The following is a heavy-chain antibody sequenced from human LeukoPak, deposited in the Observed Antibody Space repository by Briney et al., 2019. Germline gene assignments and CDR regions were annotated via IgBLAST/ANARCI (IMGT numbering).Heavy chain of an antibody. V-gene: IGHV3-20*04. CDR3: ARGSKWELLLPFDY. CDR1: GFTFSSYW. D-gene: IGHD1-26*01. Sequence: GGSLRLSCAASGFTFSSYWMSWVRQAPGKGLEWVSGINWNGGSTGYADSVKGRFTISRDNAKNSLYLQMNSLRAEDTALYYCARGSKWELLLPFDYWGQGTLVTVSS. J-gene: IGHJ4*02. CDR2: INWNGGST.